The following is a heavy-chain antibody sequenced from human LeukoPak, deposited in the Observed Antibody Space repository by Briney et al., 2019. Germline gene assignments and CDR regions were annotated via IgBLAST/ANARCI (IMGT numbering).Heavy chain of an antibody. CDR2: IDSSSSTI. CDR1: GFSFSSCS. J-gene: IGHJ4*02. D-gene: IGHD3-22*01. Sequence: GGSLRLSCAASGFSFSSCSMNWVRQAPGKGLEWVSYIDSSSSTIYYADSVKGRFTVSRDNAKSSLFLQMNSLRAEDTAVYYRARDPRYYSDLYYFDYWGQRTLVTVSS. V-gene: IGHV3-48*04. CDR3: ARDPRYYSDLYYFDY.